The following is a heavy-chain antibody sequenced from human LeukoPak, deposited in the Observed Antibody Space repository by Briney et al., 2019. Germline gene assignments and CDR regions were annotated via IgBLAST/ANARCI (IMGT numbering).Heavy chain of an antibody. CDR1: GYTFTSYD. D-gene: IGHD3-22*01. J-gene: IGHJ4*02. Sequence: GASVKVSCKASGYTFTSYDINWVRQATGQGLEWMGWMNPNSGNTGYAQKFQGRVTITRNTSISTAYMELSSLRAEDTAVYYCAGDLSYYYDSSGYLGYWGQGTLVTVSS. CDR2: MNPNSGNT. CDR3: AGDLSYYYDSSGYLGY. V-gene: IGHV1-8*03.